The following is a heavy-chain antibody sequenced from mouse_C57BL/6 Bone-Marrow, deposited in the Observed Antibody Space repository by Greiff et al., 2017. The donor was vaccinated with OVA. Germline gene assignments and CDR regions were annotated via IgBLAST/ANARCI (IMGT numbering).Heavy chain of an antibody. CDR3: ARHRDWDVDAMDY. CDR2: IWSDGST. V-gene: IGHV2-6-1*01. CDR1: GFSLTSYG. D-gene: IGHD4-1*01. Sequence: VHLVESGPGLVAPSQSLSITCTVSGFSLTSYGVHWVRQPPGKGLEWLVVIWSDGSTTYNSALKSRLSISKDNSKSQVFLKMNSLQTDDTAMYYCARHRDWDVDAMDYWGQGTSVTVSS. J-gene: IGHJ4*01.